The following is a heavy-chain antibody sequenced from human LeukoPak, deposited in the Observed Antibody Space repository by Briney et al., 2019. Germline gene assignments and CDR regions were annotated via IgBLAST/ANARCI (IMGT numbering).Heavy chain of an antibody. Sequence: PSETLSLTCTVSGGSIDNSHYYWGWIRQPPGEGLEWIASIHYSGSTHYNPSLKSRVTISVDTSKNQFSLKLSSVTAADTAVYYCVRLASGLIDYSGQGTLVTVSS. CDR3: VRLASGLIDY. J-gene: IGHJ4*02. CDR2: IHYSGST. CDR1: GGSIDNSHYY. D-gene: IGHD6-19*01. V-gene: IGHV4-39*01.